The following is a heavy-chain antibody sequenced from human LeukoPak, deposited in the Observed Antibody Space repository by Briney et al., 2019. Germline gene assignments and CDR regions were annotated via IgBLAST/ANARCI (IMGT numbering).Heavy chain of an antibody. J-gene: IGHJ6*03. CDR3: IGSSSSSEYYYYTDV. Sequence: PGGSLRLSCAASGFTFSGSAMHWVRQASGKGLEWVGRIRSKANSYATAYAASVKGRFTISRDDPKNTAYLQMNSLKTEDTAVYYCIGSSSSSEYYYYTDVWGKGTTVTVSS. V-gene: IGHV3-73*01. CDR1: GFTFSGSA. D-gene: IGHD6-6*01. CDR2: IRSKANSYAT.